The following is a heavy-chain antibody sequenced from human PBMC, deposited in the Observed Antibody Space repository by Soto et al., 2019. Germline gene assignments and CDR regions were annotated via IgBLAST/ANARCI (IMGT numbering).Heavy chain of an antibody. CDR2: VYYTGTS. J-gene: IGHJ3*02. D-gene: IGHD3-10*01. Sequence: SETLSLTCTVSGDSVSSGRSYWTWIRQPPGKGLEWIGNVYYTGTSNYNPSLKSRVTISTDMSKNQFSLKLNSATAADTAVYDCARVNRVPNAFDIWGQGTRVPV. CDR3: ARVNRVPNAFDI. CDR1: GDSVSSGRSY. V-gene: IGHV4-61*01.